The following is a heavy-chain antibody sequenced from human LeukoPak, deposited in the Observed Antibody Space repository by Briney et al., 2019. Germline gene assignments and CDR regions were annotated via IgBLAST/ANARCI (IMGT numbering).Heavy chain of an antibody. CDR3: AKVTYGSGSPHPKGSRWFGP. Sequence: PVGSLRLSCVASGFSFGFNTYGMQCVRQAPGKGLEWASVITGSGGRTYNADSVKDRFTISRDNSKNTLYLQMNSLRAEDTAVYYCAKVTYGSGSPHPKGSRWFGPWGQGTLVTVSS. CDR1: GFSFGFNTYG. V-gene: IGHV3-23*01. CDR2: ITGSGGRT. J-gene: IGHJ5*02. D-gene: IGHD3-10*01.